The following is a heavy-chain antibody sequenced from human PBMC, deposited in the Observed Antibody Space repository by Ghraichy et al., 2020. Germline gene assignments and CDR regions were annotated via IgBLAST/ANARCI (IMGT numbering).Heavy chain of an antibody. J-gene: IGHJ4*02. Sequence: GESLNISCAASGFTFSDAWMSWVRQAPGRGLEWVCRIKTKTDGETTDYAAAVKGRFSISRDDSKNMLYLQMNSLKTEDTAVYYCTGSDYDWGQGTLVTVSS. D-gene: IGHD3-16*01. CDR3: TGSDYD. CDR1: GFTFSDAW. CDR2: IKTKTDGETT. V-gene: IGHV3-15*01.